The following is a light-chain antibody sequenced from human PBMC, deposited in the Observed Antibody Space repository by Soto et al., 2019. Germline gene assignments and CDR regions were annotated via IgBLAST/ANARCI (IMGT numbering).Light chain of an antibody. CDR2: GAS. CDR3: QQYGSLLT. V-gene: IGKV3-20*01. Sequence: EIVLTQSPGTLSLSPGERATLSCRASQSVSSSYLDWYQQKPGQAPRLLIYGASSRATGIPDRFSGSGSGPDFTLTISRLEPEDFAVYYCQQYGSLLTFGGGTKVEIK. J-gene: IGKJ4*01. CDR1: QSVSSSY.